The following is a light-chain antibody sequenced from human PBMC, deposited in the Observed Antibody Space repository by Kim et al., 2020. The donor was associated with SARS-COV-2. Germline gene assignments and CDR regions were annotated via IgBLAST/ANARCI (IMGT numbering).Light chain of an antibody. Sequence: GQRVTISCSGGRSNIGSHTVSWYLQLPGAAPKLLIYSNFQRSSGVPDRFSGSKSGTSASLAISGLQSDDEADYYCATWDDSLNGWVFGGGTKLTVL. CDR2: SNF. CDR1: RSNIGSHT. CDR3: ATWDDSLNGWV. J-gene: IGLJ3*02. V-gene: IGLV1-44*01.